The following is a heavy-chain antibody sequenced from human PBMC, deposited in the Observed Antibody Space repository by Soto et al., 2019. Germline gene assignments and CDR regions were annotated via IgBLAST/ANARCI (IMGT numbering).Heavy chain of an antibody. D-gene: IGHD3-22*01. CDR2: INPSGGST. Sequence: ASVKVSCKASGYTFTRYYMHWVRQAPGQGLEWMGIINPSGGSTSYAQKFQGRVTMTRDTSTSTVYMELSSLRSEDTAVYYCAKDQERSVYSYADFDYGGRGPLVPVSS. CDR3: AKDQERSVYSYADFDY. V-gene: IGHV1-46*01. J-gene: IGHJ4*02. CDR1: GYTFTRYY.